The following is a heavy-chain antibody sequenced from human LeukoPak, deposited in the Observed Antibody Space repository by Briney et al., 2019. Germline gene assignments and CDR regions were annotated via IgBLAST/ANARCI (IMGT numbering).Heavy chain of an antibody. D-gene: IGHD6-13*01. CDR2: IGTIISTT. V-gene: IGHV3-11*04. Sequence: GGSLRLSCAVSGFRVSDYYMSWVRQAPGKGLEWVAYIGTIISTTYYADSVKGRFTVSRDDAKSSLYLQMSSLRAEDTAIYYCARSVYDLRGQRLVPGLDYWGQGTLVTVSS. CDR3: ARSVYDLRGQRLVPGLDY. J-gene: IGHJ4*02. CDR1: GFRVSDYY.